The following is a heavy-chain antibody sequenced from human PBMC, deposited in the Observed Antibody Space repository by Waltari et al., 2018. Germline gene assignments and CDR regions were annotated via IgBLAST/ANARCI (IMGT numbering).Heavy chain of an antibody. D-gene: IGHD1-26*01. V-gene: IGHV3-48*03. CDR2: ISSGITI. Sequence: EVQLVESGGGLAQPGGSLRLSCAASGFSFSSYDMMLVRQAPGKGLESVSYISSGITIYYADSVKGRFTISKDNARNSLFLQMTSLRVEDTAVYYCARRGGIVTPLDVWGKGTTVTVSS. CDR3: ARRGGIVTPLDV. J-gene: IGHJ6*03. CDR1: GFSFSSYD.